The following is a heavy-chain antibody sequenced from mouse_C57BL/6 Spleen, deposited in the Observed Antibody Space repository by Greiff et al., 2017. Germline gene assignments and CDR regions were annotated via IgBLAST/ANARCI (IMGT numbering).Heavy chain of an antibody. J-gene: IGHJ1*03. CDR2: ISSGSSTI. CDR1: GFTFSDYG. D-gene: IGHD1-1*01. Sequence: EVQLQESGGGLVKPGGSLKLSCAASGFTFSDYGMHWVRPAPGKGLEWVAYISSGSSTIYYADTVKGRFTISRDNAKNTLFLQMTSLRAEDTAMYYCARKPGSSSWYVDVWGTGTTVTVSS. V-gene: IGHV5-17*01. CDR3: ARKPGSSSWYVDV.